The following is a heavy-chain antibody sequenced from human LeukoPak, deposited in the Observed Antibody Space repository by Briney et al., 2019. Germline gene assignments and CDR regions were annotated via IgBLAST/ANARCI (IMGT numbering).Heavy chain of an antibody. D-gene: IGHD6-6*01. CDR3: ARRGSRSSGVYYGLDV. CDR2: IYPGDSET. V-gene: IGHV5-51*01. Sequence: GESLKISCKGSGYSFTSYWIGWVRQMPGKGLEWMGFIYPGDSETRYSPSFQGQVTISADKSINTAYVQWTSLKASDNAMYYCARRGSRSSGVYYGLDVWGQGTTVTVSS. CDR1: GYSFTSYW. J-gene: IGHJ6*02.